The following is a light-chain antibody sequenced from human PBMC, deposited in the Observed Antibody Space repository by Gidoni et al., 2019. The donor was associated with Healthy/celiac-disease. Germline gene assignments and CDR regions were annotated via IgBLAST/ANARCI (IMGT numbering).Light chain of an antibody. CDR3: QQLNSYPFT. CDR2: AAS. V-gene: IGKV1-9*01. J-gene: IGKJ3*01. CDR1: QGISSY. Sequence: DIQLTQSPTFLSASVGDRVTITCRASQGISSYLAWYQQKPGKAPKLLIYAASTLQSGVPSRFSGSGSGTEFTLTISSLQPEDFATYYCQQLNSYPFTFXPXTKVDIK.